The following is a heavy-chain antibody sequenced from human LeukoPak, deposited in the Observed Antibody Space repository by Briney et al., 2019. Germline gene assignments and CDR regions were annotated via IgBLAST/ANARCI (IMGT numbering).Heavy chain of an antibody. CDR3: ARWAVSGTRWFDP. D-gene: IGHD6-19*01. Sequence: SQTLSLTCSVSGGSIRSGGYYWSWIRQNPGRGLEWIGYIYYSGSTDYNPSLKSRVTISVDTSKNQFSLKLTSVTAADTAVYYCARWAVSGTRWFDPWGQGTLVTVSS. J-gene: IGHJ5*02. CDR2: IYYSGST. V-gene: IGHV4-31*03. CDR1: GGSIRSGGYY.